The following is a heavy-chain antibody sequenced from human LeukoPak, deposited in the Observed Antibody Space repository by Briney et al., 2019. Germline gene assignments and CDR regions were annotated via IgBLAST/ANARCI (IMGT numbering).Heavy chain of an antibody. V-gene: IGHV1-69*05. J-gene: IGHJ5*02. CDR1: GGTFSSYA. CDR3: ARTGITIFGVERYNWFDP. CDR2: IIPIFGTA. D-gene: IGHD3-3*01. Sequence: ASVKVSCKASGGTFSSYAISWVRQAPGQGLEWMGGIIPIFGTANYAQKFQGRVTITTDESTSTAYMELSSLRSEDTAVYYCARTGITIFGVERYNWFDPWGQGTLVAVSS.